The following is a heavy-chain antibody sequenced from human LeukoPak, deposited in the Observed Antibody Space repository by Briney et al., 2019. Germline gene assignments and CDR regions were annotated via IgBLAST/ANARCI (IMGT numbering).Heavy chain of an antibody. J-gene: IGHJ4*02. V-gene: IGHV1-46*03. D-gene: IGHD6-6*01. Sequence: ASVKVSCKASGYTFTSYYMHWVRQAPGQGLEWMGIINPSGGSTSYAQTFQGRVTMTRDTSTSTVYMELSSLRSEDTAVYYCASLGGSYSSSSRPFDYWGQGTLVTVSS. CDR3: ASLGGSYSSSSRPFDY. CDR1: GYTFTSYY. CDR2: INPSGGST.